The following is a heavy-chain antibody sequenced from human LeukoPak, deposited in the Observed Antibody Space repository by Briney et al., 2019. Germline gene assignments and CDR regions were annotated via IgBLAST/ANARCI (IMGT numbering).Heavy chain of an antibody. Sequence: SVKVSCKASGYTFTGYYMHWVRQAPGQGLEWMGGITPIFRTPNYAQKFQGRVTITAVESMSTAYMELSSLRSEDTAVYYCARGWLAETTVVTPYNYWGQGTLVTVSS. CDR3: ARGWLAETTVVTPYNY. J-gene: IGHJ4*02. CDR1: GYTFTGYY. V-gene: IGHV1-69*13. D-gene: IGHD2-21*02. CDR2: ITPIFRTP.